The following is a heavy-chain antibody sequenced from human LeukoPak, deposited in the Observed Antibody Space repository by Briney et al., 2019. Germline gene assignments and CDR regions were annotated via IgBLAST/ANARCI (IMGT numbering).Heavy chain of an antibody. D-gene: IGHD3-22*01. V-gene: IGHV4-34*01. J-gene: IGHJ5*02. Sequence: SETLSLTCAVYGGSFSGYYWSWVRQAPGKGLEWIGEIYHSGTTSYNPSLKSRVSISVDKSKNQFSLKLNSVTAADTAVYFCARLYYYDSRGLRPFDPWGQGTLVTVSS. CDR3: ARLYYYDSRGLRPFDP. CDR2: IYHSGTT. CDR1: GGSFSGYY.